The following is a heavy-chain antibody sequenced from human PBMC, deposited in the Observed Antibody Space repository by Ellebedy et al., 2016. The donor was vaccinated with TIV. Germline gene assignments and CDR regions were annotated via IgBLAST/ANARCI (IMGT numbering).Heavy chain of an antibody. J-gene: IGHJ4*02. CDR2: IRSKAYGGTI. CDR3: SSRGSYYDSSGYYYWNIGLDY. Sequence: PGGSLRLSCTASGSTFGDYAMSWVRQAPGKGLEWVGFIRSKAYGGTIEYAASFKGRFTISRDDSKSIVYLQMNSLKTEDTAVYYCSSRGSYYDSSGYYYWNIGLDYWGQGTLVTVSS. V-gene: IGHV3-49*04. D-gene: IGHD3-22*01. CDR1: GSTFGDYA.